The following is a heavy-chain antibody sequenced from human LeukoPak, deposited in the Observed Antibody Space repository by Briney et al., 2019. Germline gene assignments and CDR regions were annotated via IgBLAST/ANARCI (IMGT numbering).Heavy chain of an antibody. CDR3: ASAASIAAAGSAFDI. CDR2: MNPNSGNT. CDR1: GYTFTSYD. Sequence: ASVKVSCKASGYTFTSYDINWVRQATGQGLEWMGWMNPNSGNTGYAQKFQGRVTMTRNTSISTAYMELSSLRSEDTAVYYCASAASIAAAGSAFDIWGQGTMVTVSS. D-gene: IGHD6-13*01. V-gene: IGHV1-8*01. J-gene: IGHJ3*02.